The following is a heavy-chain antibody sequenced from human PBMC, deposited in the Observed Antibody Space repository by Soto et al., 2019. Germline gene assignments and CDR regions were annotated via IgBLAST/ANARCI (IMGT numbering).Heavy chain of an antibody. D-gene: IGHD3-3*01. V-gene: IGHV3-49*04. Sequence: GRSLRLSCTFSGFTSDDYEYALTWVRQAPGKGLQWLGLIRGSTYGGTTEYAASVKGRFTISRDDSKGITYLQMNSLKTEDTAVYYCSRDGDFYGLDVWGQGTTSTVSS. CDR2: IRGSTYGGTT. J-gene: IGHJ6*02. CDR3: SRDGDFYGLDV. CDR1: GFTSDDYEYA.